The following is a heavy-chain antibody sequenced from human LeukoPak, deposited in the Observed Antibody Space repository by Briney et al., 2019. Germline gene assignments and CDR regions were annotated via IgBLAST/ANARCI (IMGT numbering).Heavy chain of an antibody. CDR2: ISGSGGST. CDR3: AKDDDPGIAVAGTGDY. J-gene: IGHJ4*02. D-gene: IGHD6-19*01. Sequence: GGSLRLSCAASGFTFSSYAMSWVRQAPGKGLEWVSAISGSGGSTYYADSVKGRFTISRDNSKNTLYLQMNSLRAEDTAVYYCAKDDDPGIAVAGTGDYWGQGTLVTVSS. V-gene: IGHV3-23*01. CDR1: GFTFSSYA.